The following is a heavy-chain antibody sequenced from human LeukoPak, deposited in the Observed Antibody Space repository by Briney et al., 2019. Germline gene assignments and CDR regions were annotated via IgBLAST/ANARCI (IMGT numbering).Heavy chain of an antibody. CDR3: ASDCSSTSCYNRVPSYYYYGMDV. J-gene: IGHJ6*02. CDR1: GFTFSSYA. CDR2: ISGSGGST. V-gene: IGHV3-23*01. D-gene: IGHD2-2*02. Sequence: GGSLRLSCAASGFTFSSYAMSWVRQAPGKGLEWVSAISGSGGSTYYADSVKGRFAISRDNSKNTLYLQMNSLRAEDTAVYYCASDCSSTSCYNRVPSYYYYGMDVWGQGTTVTVSS.